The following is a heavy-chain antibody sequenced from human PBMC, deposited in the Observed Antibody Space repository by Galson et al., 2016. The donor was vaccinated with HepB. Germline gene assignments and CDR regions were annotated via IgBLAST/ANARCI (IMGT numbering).Heavy chain of an antibody. Sequence: SLRLSCAASGFTFSSYAMHWVRQAPGKGLEWASRISWNSGSIDYAGSVKGRFTISRDNAKNSLYLQMNSLRAEDTALYYCAQSGGMNYYPYMDVRGKGTTVTVSS. CDR3: AQSGGMNYYPYMDV. J-gene: IGHJ6*03. D-gene: IGHD1-26*01. CDR2: ISWNSGSI. V-gene: IGHV3-9*01. CDR1: GFTFSSYA.